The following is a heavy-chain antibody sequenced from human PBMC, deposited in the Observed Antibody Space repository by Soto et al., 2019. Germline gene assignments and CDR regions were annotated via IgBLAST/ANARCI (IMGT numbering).Heavy chain of an antibody. D-gene: IGHD3-10*01. Sequence: QVQLQESGLGLVKPSQTLSLTCTVSGGSISSGSYYWSWIRQLPGKGLEWIGYIYYSGSTYYNPSLTSRVTISVDTSKNQFSLKLNSVTAADTAVYYCATRTDYYYGSGSLGGMDVWGQGTTVTVSS. CDR2: IYYSGST. V-gene: IGHV4-31*03. CDR1: GGSISSGSYY. J-gene: IGHJ6*02. CDR3: ATRTDYYYGSGSLGGMDV.